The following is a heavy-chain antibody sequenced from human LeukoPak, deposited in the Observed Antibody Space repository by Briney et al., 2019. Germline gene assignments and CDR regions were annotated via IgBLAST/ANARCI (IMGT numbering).Heavy chain of an antibody. CDR3: VREASGGAKGVSGTFDI. D-gene: IGHD4/OR15-4a*01. CDR1: GFSLRPYW. V-gene: IGHV3-7*01. J-gene: IGHJ3*02. Sequence: GGSLRLSCAASGFSLRPYWMSWVRQAPGKGLEWVASIKRDGSDKYYVDSVKGRFTISRDNAKNSLYLQMNSLRAEDTAVYHCVREASGGAKGVSGTFDIWGQGTLVTVSS. CDR2: IKRDGSDK.